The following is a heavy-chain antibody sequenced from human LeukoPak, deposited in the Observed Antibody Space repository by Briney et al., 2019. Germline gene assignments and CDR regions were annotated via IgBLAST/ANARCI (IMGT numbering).Heavy chain of an antibody. CDR1: GFTFSGYA. CDR3: AKDSSGYALDY. V-gene: IGHV3-23*01. J-gene: IGHJ4*02. Sequence: GGSLRLSCAASGFTFSGYAMSWARQAPGKGLEWVSGISGSGSNTYYADSAKGRFTISRDNSKNTLYLQMNSLRAEDTAVYYCAKDSSGYALDYWGQGTLVTVSS. CDR2: ISGSGSNT. D-gene: IGHD3-3*01.